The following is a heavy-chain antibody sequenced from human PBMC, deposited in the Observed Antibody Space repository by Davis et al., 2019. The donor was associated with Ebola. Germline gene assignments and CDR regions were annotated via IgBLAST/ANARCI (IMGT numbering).Heavy chain of an antibody. D-gene: IGHD4-23*01. Sequence: PGGSLRLSCAASGFTFSTYWMHWVRQAPGKGLEWVSGVSGSGVSTYYADSVKGRFTVSRDNSKNTLYLQMSSLRVEDTAVYYCARAHGLYFGGSYDVWGQGTLVTVSS. V-gene: IGHV3-23*01. CDR3: ARAHGLYFGGSYDV. CDR2: VSGSGVST. J-gene: IGHJ4*02. CDR1: GFTFSTYW.